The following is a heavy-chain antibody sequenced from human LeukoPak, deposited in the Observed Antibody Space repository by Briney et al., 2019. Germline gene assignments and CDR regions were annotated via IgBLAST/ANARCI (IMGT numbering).Heavy chain of an antibody. Sequence: GGSLRLSCAASGFTFSSYAMHWVRQAPGKGLEWVAVISYDGSNKYYVDSVKGRFTISRDNSKNTLYLQMNSLRAEDTAVYYCARDPYYDSSGYYSNWFDPWGQGTLVTVSS. CDR2: ISYDGSNK. J-gene: IGHJ5*02. D-gene: IGHD3-22*01. CDR3: ARDPYYDSSGYYSNWFDP. V-gene: IGHV3-30-3*01. CDR1: GFTFSSYA.